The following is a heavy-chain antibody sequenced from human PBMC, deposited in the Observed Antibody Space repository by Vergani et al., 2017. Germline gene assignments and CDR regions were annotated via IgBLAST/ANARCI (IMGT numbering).Heavy chain of an antibody. D-gene: IGHD6-25*01. J-gene: IGHJ4*02. CDR2: IAGSSSPI. V-gene: IGHV3-48*01. Sequence: EVLLVESGGGFVQPGGSLRLSCAASGFTFSSYGINWVRQAPGRGLEWISYIAGSSSPIYYADSVQGRFTISRDNAMNSLYLQMNSLRAEDTAVYYCARRMSAAVHSLDYWGQGTLVTVSS. CDR3: ARRMSAAVHSLDY. CDR1: GFTFSSYG.